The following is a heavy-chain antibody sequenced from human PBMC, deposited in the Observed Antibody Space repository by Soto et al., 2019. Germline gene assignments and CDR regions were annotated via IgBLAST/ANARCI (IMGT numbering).Heavy chain of an antibody. CDR2: IYSSGST. CDR3: TRGPGSYNWFDL. D-gene: IGHD3-10*01. J-gene: IGHJ5*02. Sequence: SETLALPGVVSGGSISGNYWSWIRQPAGKGLEWIGRIYSSGSTSYNPSLKSRVIMAEDTSKNQFSLKLSSVTAADTAVYYCTRGPGSYNWFDLWGQGTLVTVSS. V-gene: IGHV4-4*07. CDR1: GGSISGNY.